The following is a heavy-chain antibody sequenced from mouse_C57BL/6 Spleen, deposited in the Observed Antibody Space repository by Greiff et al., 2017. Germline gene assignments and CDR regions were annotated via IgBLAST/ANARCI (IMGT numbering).Heavy chain of an antibody. Sequence: EVKLMESWEGLVKPGGSLKLSCAASGFTFSSYAMSWVRQTPEKRLEWVAYISSGGDYIYYADTVKGRFTISRDNARNTLYLQMSSLKSEDTAMYYCTRVSNPNWYFDVWGTGTTVTVSS. D-gene: IGHD6-2*01. CDR2: ISSGGDYI. CDR3: TRVSNPNWYFDV. CDR1: GFTFSSYA. V-gene: IGHV5-9-1*02. J-gene: IGHJ1*03.